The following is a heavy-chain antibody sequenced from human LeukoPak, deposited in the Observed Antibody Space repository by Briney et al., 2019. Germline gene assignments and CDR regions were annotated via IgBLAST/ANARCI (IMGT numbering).Heavy chain of an antibody. V-gene: IGHV4-39*07. CDR3: ARGGYSYGYYFDY. J-gene: IGHJ4*02. CDR2: IYYSGTT. D-gene: IGHD5-18*01. Sequence: SETLSLTCTVSGGSISTTSYFWAWIRQPPGEGLEWIGSIYYSGTTYYNSSLKSRVSVSVETSKNHFSLKLSSVTAADTAVYYCARGGYSYGYYFDYWGQGTLVTVSS. CDR1: GGSISTTSYF.